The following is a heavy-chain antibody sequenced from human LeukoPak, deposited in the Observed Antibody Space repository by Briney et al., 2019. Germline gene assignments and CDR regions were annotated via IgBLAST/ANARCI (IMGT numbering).Heavy chain of an antibody. V-gene: IGHV3-72*01. CDR1: GFTFSDHY. CDR3: ARDSSGQGDY. Sequence: HTGGSLRLSCAASGFTFSDHYIDWVRQAPGKGLEWVGRSKNKANNYITQYAAFVQGRFTISRDNSKNSLYLQINSLKTEDTAVYYCARDSSGQGDYWGQGTLVTVSS. J-gene: IGHJ4*02. CDR2: SKNKANNYIT. D-gene: IGHD3-22*01.